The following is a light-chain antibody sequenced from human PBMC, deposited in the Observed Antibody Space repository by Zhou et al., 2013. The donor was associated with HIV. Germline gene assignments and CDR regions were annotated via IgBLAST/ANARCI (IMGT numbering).Light chain of an antibody. Sequence: EIMLTQSPDTLSLSPGERATLSCRASQTISSAYLAWYQQKPGQAPRLLIYGASTRATGIPDRFSGSGSGTDFTLTITRLEPEDVGIYYCHQYGSSHTFGPGTKVDLK. CDR2: GAS. J-gene: IGKJ3*01. CDR3: HQYGSSHT. V-gene: IGKV3-20*01. CDR1: QTISSAY.